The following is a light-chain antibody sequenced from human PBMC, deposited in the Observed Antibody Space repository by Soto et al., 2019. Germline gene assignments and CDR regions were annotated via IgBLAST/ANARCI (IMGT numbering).Light chain of an antibody. V-gene: IGKV1-8*01. J-gene: IGKJ4*01. CDR2: AAS. CDR3: QQYYSYPPLS. Sequence: AIRMTQSPSSFSASTGDRVTITCRASQGISSYLAWYQQKPGKAPKLLIYAASTLQSGVPSRFSGSGSWTDFTLTISSLQSEDFATYYCQQYYSYPPLSFGGGTKVEIK. CDR1: QGISSY.